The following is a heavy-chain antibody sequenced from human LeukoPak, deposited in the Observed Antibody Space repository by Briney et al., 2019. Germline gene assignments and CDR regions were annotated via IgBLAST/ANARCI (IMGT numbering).Heavy chain of an antibody. CDR1: GESSSHYY. Sequence: PSETLSLTCGVYGESSSHYYWSWIRQPPGKGLEWIGETTHDGRTNYSPSLRGRATISKDTSKSQFSLKLRSVTAADTAVYYCAPIYGDYSDFDYWGQGALVTVSS. J-gene: IGHJ4*02. D-gene: IGHD4-17*01. CDR2: TTHDGRT. V-gene: IGHV4-34*01. CDR3: APIYGDYSDFDY.